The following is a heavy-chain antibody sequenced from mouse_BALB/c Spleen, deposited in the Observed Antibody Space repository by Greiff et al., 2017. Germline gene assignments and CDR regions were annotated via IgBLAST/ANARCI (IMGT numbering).Heavy chain of an antibody. D-gene: IGHD1-2*01. CDR1: GYTFTSYY. V-gene: IGHV1S56*01. CDR2: IYPGNVNT. J-gene: IGHJ3*01. Sequence: QVQLQQSGPELVKPGASVRISCKASGYTFTSYYIHWVKQRPGQGLEWIGWIYPGNVNTKYNEKFKGKATLTADKSSSTAYMQLSSLTSEDSAVYFCARSNFEDYGLFAYWGQGTLVTVSA. CDR3: ARSNFEDYGLFAY.